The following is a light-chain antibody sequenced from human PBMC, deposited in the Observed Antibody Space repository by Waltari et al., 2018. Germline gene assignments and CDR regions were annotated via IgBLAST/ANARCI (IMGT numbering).Light chain of an antibody. CDR2: ENS. J-gene: IGLJ7*01. CDR3: GTWDSSLSGAV. Sequence: QSVLTQPPSVSAAPGQRVTIPCSGGSSNLGNNYVSWYRQFPGTAPKLLIYENSERPAGNPGRFSGSKSGTSATLDITGLQAGDEADYYCGTWDSSLSGAVFGGGTHLTVL. CDR1: SSNLGNNY. V-gene: IGLV1-51*02.